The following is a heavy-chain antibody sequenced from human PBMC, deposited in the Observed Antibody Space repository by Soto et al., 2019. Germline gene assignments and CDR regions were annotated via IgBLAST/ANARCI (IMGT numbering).Heavy chain of an antibody. V-gene: IGHV4-4*02. CDR1: GGSISGSNW. Sequence: SETLSLTCAVSGGSISGSNWWSWVRQPPGKGLEWIGEIYHSGSTNYNPSLKSRVTISADKSKNQFSLKLSSVTAADTALYYCARSREYDYVWGSYRYLYYFDYWGQRTLVTVS. CDR3: ARSREYDYVWGSYRYLYYFDY. D-gene: IGHD3-16*02. J-gene: IGHJ4*02. CDR2: IYHSGST.